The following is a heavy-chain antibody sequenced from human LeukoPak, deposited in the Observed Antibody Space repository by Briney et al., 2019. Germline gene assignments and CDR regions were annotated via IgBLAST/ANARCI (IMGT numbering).Heavy chain of an antibody. V-gene: IGHV3-30-3*01. D-gene: IGHD6-19*01. CDR2: MSYDGSNI. CDR1: GFTFSTYS. CDR3: ARVYSSGWSLPFEY. Sequence: GGSLRLSCAAPGFTFSTYSMHWVRQAPGKGLEWVAVMSYDGSNIYYADSVKGRFTISRDNSKNTLYLQMSSLRAEDTAIYYCARVYSSGWSLPFEYWGQGTLVTVSS. J-gene: IGHJ4*02.